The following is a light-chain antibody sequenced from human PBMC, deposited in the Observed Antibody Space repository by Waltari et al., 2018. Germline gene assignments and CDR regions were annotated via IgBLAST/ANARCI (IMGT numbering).Light chain of an antibody. V-gene: IGKV1-39*01. CDR1: QSISSY. J-gene: IGKJ1*01. CDR2: AAS. CDR3: QQYKSYKT. Sequence: DIQMTQSPSSLSASVGDRVTITCRASQSISSYLNSYQEKPGKAPKLLIYAASSLQSGVPSRFSGSGSGTDFTLTISSLQPEDFATYYCQQYKSYKTFGQGTRVEIK.